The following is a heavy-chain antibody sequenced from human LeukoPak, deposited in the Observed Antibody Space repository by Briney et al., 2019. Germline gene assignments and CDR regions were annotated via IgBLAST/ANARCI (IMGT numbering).Heavy chain of an antibody. CDR1: GGSFSGYY. D-gene: IGHD3-16*01. CDR3: ARHYGP. Sequence: SETLSLTCAVYGGSFSGYYWSWIRQPPGKGLEWIGEINHSGSTNYNPPLKSRVTISVDTSKNQFSLKLSSVTAADTAVYYCARHYGPWGQGTLVTVSS. J-gene: IGHJ5*02. V-gene: IGHV4-34*01. CDR2: INHSGST.